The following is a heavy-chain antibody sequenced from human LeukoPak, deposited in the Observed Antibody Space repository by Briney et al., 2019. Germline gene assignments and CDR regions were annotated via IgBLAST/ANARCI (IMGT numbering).Heavy chain of an antibody. D-gene: IGHD2-2*01. V-gene: IGHV3-53*01. CDR1: GFTVSSNY. CDR3: AKDSAGYCSSTSCPSRRIDP. Sequence: GGSLRLSCAASGFTVSSNYMSWVRQAPGKGLEWVSVIYSGGSTYYADSVKGRFTISRDNSKNTLYLQMNSLRAEDTAVYYCAKDSAGYCSSTSCPSRRIDPWGQGTLVTVSS. CDR2: IYSGGST. J-gene: IGHJ5*02.